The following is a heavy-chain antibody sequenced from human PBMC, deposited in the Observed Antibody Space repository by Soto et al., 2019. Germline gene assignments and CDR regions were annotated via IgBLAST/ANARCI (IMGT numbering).Heavy chain of an antibody. CDR3: ARLIAAAGGNRAY. J-gene: IGHJ4*02. V-gene: IGHV4-39*01. D-gene: IGHD6-13*01. CDR2: IYYSGST. Sequence: QLPLQESGPGLVKPSETLSLTCTVSGGSISTSSYYWGWIRQPPGKGLEWIGSIYYSGSTYYNPSLKSRVTISADTSKNQFSLKLSSVTAADTAVYYCARLIAAAGGNRAYWGQGTLVTVSS. CDR1: GGSISTSSYY.